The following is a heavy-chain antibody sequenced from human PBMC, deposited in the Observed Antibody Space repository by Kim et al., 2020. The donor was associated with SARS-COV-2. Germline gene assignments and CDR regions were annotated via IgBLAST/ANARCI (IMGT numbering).Heavy chain of an antibody. J-gene: IGHJ4*02. CDR2: IYTSGST. CDR3: AREGLRITMKYQRMGYFDY. Sequence: SETLSLTCTVSGGSISSYYWSWIRQPAGKGLEWIGRIYTSGSTNYNPSLKSRVTMSVDTSKNQFSLKLSSVTAADTAVYYCAREGLRITMKYQRMGYFDYWGQGTLVTVSS. D-gene: IGHD3-22*01. CDR1: GGSISSYY. V-gene: IGHV4-4*07.